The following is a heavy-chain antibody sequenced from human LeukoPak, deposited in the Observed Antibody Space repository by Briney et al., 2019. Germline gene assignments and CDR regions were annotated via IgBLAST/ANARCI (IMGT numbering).Heavy chain of an antibody. D-gene: IGHD7-27*01. Sequence: GGSLRLSCAASGFTFSGHAMHWVRQTPGVGLEWVAIIGNDGRDQHYSDSVKGRFTISRDNSKNTLFLQLNSLRPGDTALYLCARDLMWGFDYWGQGTLVTVSS. J-gene: IGHJ4*02. CDR2: IGNDGRDQ. CDR1: GFTFSGHA. CDR3: ARDLMWGFDY. V-gene: IGHV3-30*02.